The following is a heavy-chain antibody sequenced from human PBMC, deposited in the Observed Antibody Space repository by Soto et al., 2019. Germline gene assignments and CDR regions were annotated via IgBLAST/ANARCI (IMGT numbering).Heavy chain of an antibody. J-gene: IGHJ4*02. Sequence: ASVKVSCKVSGCTLTELSMHWVRQAPGKGLEWMGGFDPEDGETIYAQKFQGRVTMTEDTSTDTAYMELSSLRSEDTAVYYCATDLRQLVFLTNFDYWGQGTLVTVSS. CDR2: FDPEDGET. V-gene: IGHV1-24*01. D-gene: IGHD6-6*01. CDR3: ATDLRQLVFLTNFDY. CDR1: GCTLTELS.